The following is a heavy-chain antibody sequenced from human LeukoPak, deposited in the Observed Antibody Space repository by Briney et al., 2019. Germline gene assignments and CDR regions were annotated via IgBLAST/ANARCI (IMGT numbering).Heavy chain of an antibody. CDR2: IYSGGST. V-gene: IGHV3-53*01. CDR3: ARGGYYFDY. Sequence: PGGSLRLSCAASGFTFSSYAMNWVRQAPGKGLEWVSVIYSGGSTCYADSVKGRFTISRDNSKNTLYLRMNSLRAEDTAVYYCARGGYYFDYWGQGTLVTVSS. J-gene: IGHJ4*02. CDR1: GFTFSSYA.